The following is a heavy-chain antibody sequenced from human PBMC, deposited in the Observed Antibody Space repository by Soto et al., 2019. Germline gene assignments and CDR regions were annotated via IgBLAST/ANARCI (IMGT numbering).Heavy chain of an antibody. Sequence: QVQLVESGGGVVQPGRSLRLSCAASGFTFSSYGMHWVRQAPGKGLEWVAVISYDGSNKYYADSVKGRFTISRDNSKNTLYLQMNSLRAEDTAVYYCAKDSRYYDSSGYCAEDYYYYGMDVWGQGTTVTVSS. CDR3: AKDSRYYDSSGYCAEDYYYYGMDV. CDR1: GFTFSSYG. D-gene: IGHD3-22*01. J-gene: IGHJ6*02. V-gene: IGHV3-30*18. CDR2: ISYDGSNK.